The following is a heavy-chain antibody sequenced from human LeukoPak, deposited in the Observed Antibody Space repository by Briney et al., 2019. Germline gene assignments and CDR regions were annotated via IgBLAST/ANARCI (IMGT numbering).Heavy chain of an antibody. J-gene: IGHJ4*02. D-gene: IGHD1-26*01. V-gene: IGHV3-48*03. CDR1: GFTFSSYE. CDR3: ARDGVGADGMGY. Sequence: PGGSLRLSCAASGFTFSSYEMNWVRQAPGKGLDWVSYISSSGSTIYYADSVRGRFTISKENAKNSPYLQMNSLRVEDTAVYYCARDGVGADGMGYWGQGTLVTVSS. CDR2: ISSSGSTI.